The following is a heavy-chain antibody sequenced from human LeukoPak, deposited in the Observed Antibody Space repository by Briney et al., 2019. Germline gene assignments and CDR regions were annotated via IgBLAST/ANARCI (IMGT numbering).Heavy chain of an antibody. V-gene: IGHV3-48*03. D-gene: IGHD3/OR15-3a*01. J-gene: IGHJ4*02. Sequence: GGSLILACTASGFTFSSYEMNWVRRAPGQVLEWVSYISSSGSTIYYADSVKGRFTISRDNAKNSLYLQMNSLRVEDTAVYYCARQGLAFDYWGQGTLVTVSS. CDR3: ARQGLAFDY. CDR1: GFTFSSYE. CDR2: ISSSGSTI.